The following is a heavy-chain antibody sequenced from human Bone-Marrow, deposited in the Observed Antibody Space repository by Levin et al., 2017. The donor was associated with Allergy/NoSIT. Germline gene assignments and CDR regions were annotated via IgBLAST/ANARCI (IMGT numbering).Heavy chain of an antibody. V-gene: IGHV5-51*01. CDR1: GYTFTSYW. Sequence: PGESLKISCTTSGYTFTSYWIGWVRQMPGRGLEWMGIIYPGDSDTRYSPSFQGQVTISADKSITTAYLQLSSLRASDTAIYYCARSGIEGTAYHFDYWGQGTLLTVST. J-gene: IGHJ4*02. CDR2: IYPGDSDT. D-gene: IGHD1/OR15-1a*01. CDR3: ARSGIEGTAYHFDY.